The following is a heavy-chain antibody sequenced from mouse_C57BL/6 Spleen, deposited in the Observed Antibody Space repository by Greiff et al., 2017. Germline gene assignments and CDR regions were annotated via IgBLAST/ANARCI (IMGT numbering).Heavy chain of an antibody. V-gene: IGHV1-55*01. Sequence: VQLQQPGAELVKPGASVKMSCKASGYTFTSYWITWVKQRPGQGLEWIGDIYPGSGSTNYNEKFKSKATLNVDTSSSTAYMQLSSLTSEDSAVYYCASDPLRVNYAMDYWGQGTSVTVSS. CDR2: IYPGSGST. CDR3: ASDPLRVNYAMDY. CDR1: GYTFTSYW. J-gene: IGHJ4*01.